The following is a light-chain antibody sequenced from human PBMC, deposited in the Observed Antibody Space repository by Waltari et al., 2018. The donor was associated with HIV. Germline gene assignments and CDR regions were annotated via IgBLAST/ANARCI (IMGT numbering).Light chain of an antibody. Sequence: QSALTQPRSVSGSPGQSVSISCTETSSDFRFYTCVSLSQQHPGKAPKPIIYDVTKRPSGVPDRFSASRSGNTASLTISGLQAEDEATYFCCSYSGTYSYVFGTGTEVSLI. CDR3: CSYSGTYSYV. V-gene: IGLV2-11*01. CDR2: DVT. CDR1: SSDFRFYTC. J-gene: IGLJ1*01.